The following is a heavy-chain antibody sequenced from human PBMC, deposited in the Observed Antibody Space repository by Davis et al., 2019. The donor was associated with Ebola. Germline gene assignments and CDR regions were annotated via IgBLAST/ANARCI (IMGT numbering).Heavy chain of an antibody. CDR3: ARDMDYYDSSGYEIDY. Sequence: ASVKVSCKASGYTITDYYMHWVRQAPGQGLEWMGWIKPNSGGTNYAQKFQGRVTLTRDTSINTAYMELGRLRSDDTAVYYSARDMDYYDSSGYEIDYWGQGTLVTVSS. CDR2: IKPNSGGT. CDR1: GYTITDYY. J-gene: IGHJ4*02. V-gene: IGHV1-2*02. D-gene: IGHD3-22*01.